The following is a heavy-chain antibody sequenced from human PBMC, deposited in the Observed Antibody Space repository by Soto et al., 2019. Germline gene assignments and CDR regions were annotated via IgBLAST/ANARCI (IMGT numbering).Heavy chain of an antibody. CDR1: GLTFSNYG. Sequence: PGGSLRLSCAASGLTFSNYGMHWVRQAPGKGLEWVAVISDDGVSKYYADSVQGRFTISRDNSESAVFLQINSLRPDDTALYFCARAYYFGSGTSYTLYYWGQGTQVTVSS. D-gene: IGHD3-10*01. CDR2: ISDDGVSK. V-gene: IGHV3-30*03. CDR3: ARAYYFGSGTSYTLYY. J-gene: IGHJ4*02.